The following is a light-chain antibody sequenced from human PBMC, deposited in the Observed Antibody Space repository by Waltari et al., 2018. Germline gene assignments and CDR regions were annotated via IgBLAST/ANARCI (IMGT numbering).Light chain of an antibody. J-gene: IGLJ3*02. Sequence: QSALTQPAPVSGSPGQSITISCNGTSSDIGNYNYVPWYQQYPGKAPKLMIDNVSDRPSGISNRFSGSKSGNTASLTISGLQAEDEADYYCSSYTTSSTWVFGGGTKLTVL. V-gene: IGLV2-14*03. CDR1: SSDIGNYNY. CDR2: NVS. CDR3: SSYTTSSTWV.